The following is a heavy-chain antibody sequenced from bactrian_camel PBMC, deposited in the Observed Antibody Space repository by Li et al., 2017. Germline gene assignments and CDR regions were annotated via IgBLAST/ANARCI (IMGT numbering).Heavy chain of an antibody. J-gene: IGHJ6*01. CDR3: TADPFAVVAGSRTCAGA. CDR2: SVTHGGKS. D-gene: IGHD6*01. Sequence: HVQLVESGGGSVYAGGSMTLSCATTSSERPHSMAYFRQTPANEREWIAASVTHGGKSYYSDSVKGRFTISRDNAKRTLYLQMNNLKPEDTGVYYCTADPFAVVAGSRTCAGAWSQGTQVTVS. CDR1: SSERPHS. V-gene: IGHV3S53*01.